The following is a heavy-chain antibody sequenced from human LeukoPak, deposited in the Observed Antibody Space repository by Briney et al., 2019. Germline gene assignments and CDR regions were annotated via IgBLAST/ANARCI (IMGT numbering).Heavy chain of an antibody. CDR2: INHSGST. J-gene: IGHJ1*01. D-gene: IGHD6-19*01. CDR1: GGSFSGYY. Sequence: SETLSLTCAVYGGSFSGYYWSWIRQPPGKGLEWIGEINHSGSTNYNPSLKSRVTISVDTSKNQFSLKLSSVTAADTAVYYCARGWAVAGTGYFQHWGQGTLSPSPQ. V-gene: IGHV4-34*01. CDR3: ARGWAVAGTGYFQH.